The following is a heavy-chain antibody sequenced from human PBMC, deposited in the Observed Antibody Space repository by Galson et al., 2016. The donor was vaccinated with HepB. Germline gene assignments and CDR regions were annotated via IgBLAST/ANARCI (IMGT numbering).Heavy chain of an antibody. D-gene: IGHD1-26*01. CDR2: INHSGST. Sequence: SETLSLTCAVYGGSFSGYYWSWIRQPPGKGLEWIGEINHSGSTNYNPSLKSRVTISVDTSRNQFSLKLSSVTAADTAVYYCARGLLYFAGGSYQAYWGQGTLVTVSS. CDR3: ARGLLYFAGGSYQAY. CDR1: GGSFSGYY. J-gene: IGHJ4*02. V-gene: IGHV4-34*01.